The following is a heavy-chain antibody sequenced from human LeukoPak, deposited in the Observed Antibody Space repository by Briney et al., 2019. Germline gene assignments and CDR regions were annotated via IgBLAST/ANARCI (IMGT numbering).Heavy chain of an antibody. J-gene: IGHJ4*02. Sequence: GGSLRLSCTAAGFTFSDYWMTWVRQAPGKGPEWVANIKQDGSQRYYVDSVRGRFTISRDKDKNSLFLQMNGLRAEDTAVYYCARRGGSSSRRSPIDYWGQGTLVTVSS. CDR3: ARRGGSSSRRSPIDY. V-gene: IGHV3-7*01. CDR1: GFTFSDYW. CDR2: IKQDGSQR. D-gene: IGHD6-6*01.